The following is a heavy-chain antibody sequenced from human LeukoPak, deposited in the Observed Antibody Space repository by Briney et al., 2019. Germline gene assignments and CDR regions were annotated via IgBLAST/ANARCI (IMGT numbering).Heavy chain of an antibody. CDR2: ISSSSSYI. Sequence: GGSLRLSCAASGFTFSSYNMNWVRDATGKGLEWVSSISSSSSYIYYTDSVKGRFTISRDNAKSSLYLQMNSLRADDTAIYYCARVSLGAAAGTSRWGQGTLVTVSS. CDR1: GFTFSSYN. D-gene: IGHD6-13*01. V-gene: IGHV3-21*01. J-gene: IGHJ4*02. CDR3: ARVSLGAAAGTSR.